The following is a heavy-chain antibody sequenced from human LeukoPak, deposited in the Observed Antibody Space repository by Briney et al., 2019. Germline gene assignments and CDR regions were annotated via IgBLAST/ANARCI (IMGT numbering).Heavy chain of an antibody. CDR3: ARRRGYSSGWSDY. CDR1: GGSISSGSYY. V-gene: IGHV4-39*07. D-gene: IGHD6-19*01. CDR2: INHSGST. Sequence: PSETLSLTCTVSGGSISSGSYYWSWIRQPPGKGLEWIGEINHSGSTNYNPSLKSRVTISVDTSKNQFSLKLSSVTAADTAVYYCARRRGYSSGWSDYWGQGTLVTVSS. J-gene: IGHJ4*02.